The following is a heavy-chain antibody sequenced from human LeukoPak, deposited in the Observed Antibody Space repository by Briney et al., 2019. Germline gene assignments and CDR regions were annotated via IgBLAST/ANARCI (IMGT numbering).Heavy chain of an antibody. CDR1: GFTFSSYW. D-gene: IGHD6-13*01. Sequence: GGSLRLSCAASGFTFSSYWMHWVRQDPGKGLVWVSRITSDGSSTSHADSVKGRFTTSRGNAKNTLYLQINSLRAEDTAVYYCAGGGSTWLEYWGQGSLVTVSS. J-gene: IGHJ4*02. CDR2: ITSDGSST. V-gene: IGHV3-74*01. CDR3: AGGGSTWLEY.